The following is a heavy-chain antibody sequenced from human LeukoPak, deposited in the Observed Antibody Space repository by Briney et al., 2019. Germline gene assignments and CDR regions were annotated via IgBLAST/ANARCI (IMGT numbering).Heavy chain of an antibody. J-gene: IGHJ4*02. CDR3: ARAVGGVASYFDY. Sequence: SETLSLTCTVSGGSISSYYWSWIRQPPGKGLEGMGYIYYSGSTNYNPSLKSRVTISVDTSKNQFSLKLSSVTAADTAVYYCARAVGGVASYFDYWGQGTLVTVSS. D-gene: IGHD1-26*01. V-gene: IGHV4-59*01. CDR2: IYYSGST. CDR1: GGSISSYY.